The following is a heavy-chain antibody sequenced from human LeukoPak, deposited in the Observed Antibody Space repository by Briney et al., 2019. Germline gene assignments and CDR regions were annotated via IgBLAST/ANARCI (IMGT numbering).Heavy chain of an antibody. D-gene: IGHD5-12*01. Sequence: PGGSLRLSCAASGFTFSDYYMSWIRQAPGRGLEWLSYISPSGSTIYEADSMKGRFTISRDNARNSLFLQMNSLRAGDTAVYYCAREKKRGYSGYDYWGQGTLVTVSS. CDR1: GFTFSDYY. CDR3: AREKKRGYSGYDY. J-gene: IGHJ4*02. CDR2: ISPSGSTI. V-gene: IGHV3-11*01.